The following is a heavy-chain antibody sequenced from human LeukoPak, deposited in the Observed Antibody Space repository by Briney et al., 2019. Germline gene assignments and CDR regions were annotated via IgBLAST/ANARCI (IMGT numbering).Heavy chain of an antibody. V-gene: IGHV3-21*01. CDR3: ARAFLQTAMVTLGY. D-gene: IGHD5-18*01. Sequence: GGSLRLSCAASGFTFSSYSMNWVRQAPGKGLEWVSSISSSSSYIYYADSVKGRFTISRDNAKNSLYLQMNSLRAEDTAVYYCARAFLQTAMVTLGYWGQGTLVTVSS. J-gene: IGHJ4*02. CDR1: GFTFSSYS. CDR2: ISSSSSYI.